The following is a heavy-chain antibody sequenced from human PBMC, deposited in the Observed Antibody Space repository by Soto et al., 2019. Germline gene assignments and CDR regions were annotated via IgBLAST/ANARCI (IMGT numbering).Heavy chain of an antibody. CDR1: GFTFSSYG. D-gene: IGHD6-13*01. Sequence: QVQLVESGGGVVQPGRSLRLSCAASGFTFSSYGMHWVRQAPGMGLEWVAVISYDGSNKYYADSVKGRFTISRDNSKSTRYLQMNRLRAEDTAVYYGAKGDSSSSYYYYGMDVCCQGTTVTVSS. V-gene: IGHV3-30*18. CDR3: AKGDSSSSYYYYGMDV. CDR2: ISYDGSNK. J-gene: IGHJ6*02.